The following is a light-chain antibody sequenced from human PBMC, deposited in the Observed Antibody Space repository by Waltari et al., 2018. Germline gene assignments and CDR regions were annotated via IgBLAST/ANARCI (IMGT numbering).Light chain of an antibody. J-gene: IGLJ1*01. Sequence: QSVLTQPPSASGTPGQRVTISCSGSSSNIGSNFVYWYQQLPGTAPKLLIYRNVMRPSGVPARFSGSKSDTSASLAISDLRSEDEADYYCAAWDDSLTGFVFGTGTEVTAL. CDR3: AAWDDSLTGFV. CDR1: SSNIGSNF. CDR2: RNV. V-gene: IGLV1-47*01.